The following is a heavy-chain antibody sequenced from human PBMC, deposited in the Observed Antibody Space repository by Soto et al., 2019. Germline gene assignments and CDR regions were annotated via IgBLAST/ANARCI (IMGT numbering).Heavy chain of an antibody. Sequence: QVQLVESGGGVVQPGRSLRLSCAASGFTFSSYGMHWVRQAPGKGLEWVAVISYDGSNKYYADSVKGRFTISRDNSKNTLYLQMNSLRAEDTAVYYCAKTSPDRDCFDYWGQGTLVTVSS. V-gene: IGHV3-30*18. CDR3: AKTSPDRDCFDY. CDR1: GFTFSSYG. CDR2: ISYDGSNK. D-gene: IGHD2-2*01. J-gene: IGHJ4*02.